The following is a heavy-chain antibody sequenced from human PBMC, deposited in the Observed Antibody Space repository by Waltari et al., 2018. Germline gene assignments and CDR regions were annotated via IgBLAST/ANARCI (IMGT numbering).Heavy chain of an antibody. J-gene: IGHJ2*01. D-gene: IGHD3-10*01. V-gene: IGHV3-33*01. CDR2: IYYDGTNT. CDR1: GFTFTTYG. Sequence: QVELVESGGGGVQRGRCLRLSCAASGFTFTTYGMHWVRQAPGEGLEWVTVIYYDGTNTFYADSVRGRFTISRDNSKNTVFLQLNNLRPEDTSVYYCARDRGSASPNWYFDLWGRCTLVTVSS. CDR3: ARDRGSASPNWYFDL.